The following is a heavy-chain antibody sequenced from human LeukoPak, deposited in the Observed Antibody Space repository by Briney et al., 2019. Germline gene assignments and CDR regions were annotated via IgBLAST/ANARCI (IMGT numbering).Heavy chain of an antibody. CDR3: AVQPSADYFDY. J-gene: IGHJ4*02. V-gene: IGHV3-66*01. CDR2: IYSGGST. Sequence: PGGSLRLSCAASGFTVSSNYMSWVRQAPGKGLERVSVIYSGGSTYYADSVKGRFTISRDNSKNTLYLQMNSLRAEDTAVYYCAVQPSADYFDYWGQGTLVTVSS. CDR1: GFTVSSNY.